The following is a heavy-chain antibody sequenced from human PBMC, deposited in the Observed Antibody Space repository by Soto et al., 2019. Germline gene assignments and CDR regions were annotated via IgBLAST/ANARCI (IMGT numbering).Heavy chain of an antibody. J-gene: IGHJ6*02. Sequence: SETLSLTCTVSGGSISSYCWSWVRQPPGKGLEWIGYIHYSGNTNYNPSLKGRVTISVDTSKNHFYLTLSSVTAADTAVDYCERYNWSPARYYFGIDVWGQGTTVTSP. CDR2: IHYSGNT. V-gene: IGHV4-59*01. CDR3: ERYNWSPARYYFGIDV. CDR1: GGSISSYC. D-gene: IGHD1-20*01.